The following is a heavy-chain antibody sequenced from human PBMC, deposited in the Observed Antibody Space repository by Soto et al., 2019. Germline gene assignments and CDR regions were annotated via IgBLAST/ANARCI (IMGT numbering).Heavy chain of an antibody. D-gene: IGHD1-1*01. J-gene: IGHJ4*02. V-gene: IGHV3-74*01. CDR1: GFTFSAYW. Sequence: PGGCLRLSCAVSGFTFSAYWMHWVRQVPGKGLTWVSRISDDGSTATYADSVKGRFIISRDNAKNSLYLETNTLRADDSGLYYCARGPRVSSTGTGAHWGRGTLVTVSS. CDR3: ARGPRVSSTGTGAH. CDR2: ISDDGSTA.